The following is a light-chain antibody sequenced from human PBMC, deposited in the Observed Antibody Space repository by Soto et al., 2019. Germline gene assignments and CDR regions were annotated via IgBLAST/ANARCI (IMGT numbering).Light chain of an antibody. CDR1: QSVSSN. J-gene: IGKJ5*01. CDR2: GAS. V-gene: IGKV3-15*01. Sequence: EIVMTQSPATLSVSPGERATLSCRASQSVSSNLAWYQQKPGQAPRRLLYGASARATGIPARFSGSGSGTEFTLTISSLQSEDFAVYYCQQYNTWLITFGQGTRLEIK. CDR3: QQYNTWLIT.